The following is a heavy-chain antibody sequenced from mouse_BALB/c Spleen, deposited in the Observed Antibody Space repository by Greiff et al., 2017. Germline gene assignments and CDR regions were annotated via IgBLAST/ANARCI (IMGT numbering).Heavy chain of an antibody. CDR2: ISSGGSYT. Sequence: DVMLVESGGGLVQPGGSLKLSCAASGSTFSSYAMSWVRQTPEKRLEWVATISSGGSYTYYPDSVKGRFTISRDNAKNTLYLQMSSLRSEDTAMYYCARHSTVFDYWGQGTTLTVSS. CDR1: GSTFSSYA. V-gene: IGHV5-9-3*01. CDR3: ARHSTVFDY. J-gene: IGHJ2*01. D-gene: IGHD2-10*02.